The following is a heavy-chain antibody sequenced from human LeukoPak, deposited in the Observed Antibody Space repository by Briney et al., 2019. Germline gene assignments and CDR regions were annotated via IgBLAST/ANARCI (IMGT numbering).Heavy chain of an antibody. CDR3: ARDSGGYGY. CDR2: INANSGGT. CDR1: GYSFTVSY. V-gene: IGHV1-2*02. J-gene: IGHJ4*02. Sequence: ASVTVSCTASGYSFTVSYMHWVRQAPGQGLEWLGWINANSGGTLYAHKFQGRVTMTRDTSISTAYMELSRLSSDDTAVYYCARDSGGYGYWGQGTLVTVSS. D-gene: IGHD1-26*01.